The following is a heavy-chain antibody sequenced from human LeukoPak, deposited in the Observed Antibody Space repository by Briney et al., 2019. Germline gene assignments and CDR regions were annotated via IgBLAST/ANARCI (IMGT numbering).Heavy chain of an antibody. V-gene: IGHV1-18*01. CDR2: ISAYNGNT. Sequence: GASVKVSCRASGYTFTSYGITWVRQAPGQGLEWMGWISAYNGNTNYAQKPQGRVTMTTDTSTTTAYMELRSLRSDDTAVYYCARDNDIAAAGTSHYFDYWGQGTLVTVSS. J-gene: IGHJ4*02. D-gene: IGHD6-13*01. CDR1: GYTFTSYG. CDR3: ARDNDIAAAGTSHYFDY.